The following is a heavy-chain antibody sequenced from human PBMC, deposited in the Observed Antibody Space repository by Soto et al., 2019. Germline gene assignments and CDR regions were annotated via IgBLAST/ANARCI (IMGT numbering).Heavy chain of an antibody. J-gene: IGHJ4*02. D-gene: IGHD2-8*01. Sequence: ASVKVSCKASGYTFTSYDINWVRQATGQGLEWMGWMNPNSGNTGYAQKFQGRVTMTRNTSISTAYMELSSLRSEDTAVYYCARSSELEWFFDYWGQGTLVTVSS. CDR3: ARSSELEWFFDY. V-gene: IGHV1-8*01. CDR1: GYTFTSYD. CDR2: MNPNSGNT.